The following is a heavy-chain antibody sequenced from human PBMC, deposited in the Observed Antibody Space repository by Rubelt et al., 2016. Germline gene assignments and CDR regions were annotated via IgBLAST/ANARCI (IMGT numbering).Heavy chain of an antibody. V-gene: IGHV3-23*01. D-gene: IGHD4-17*01. Sequence: RLSCAASGFTFSSYAMSWVRQAPGKGLEWVSAISGSGGSTYYADSVKGRFTISRDNSKNTLYLQMNSLRAEDTAVYYCARPRINYGDYNAFDIWGQGTTVTVSS. CDR3: ARPRINYGDYNAFDI. CDR1: GFTFSSYA. J-gene: IGHJ3*02. CDR2: ISGSGGST.